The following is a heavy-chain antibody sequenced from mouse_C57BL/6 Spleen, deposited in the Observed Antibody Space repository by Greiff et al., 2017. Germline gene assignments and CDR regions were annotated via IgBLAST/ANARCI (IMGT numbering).Heavy chain of an antibody. D-gene: IGHD2-3*01. CDR1: GFTFSSYA. J-gene: IGHJ4*01. CDR3: TRVRYDGYYVDYAMDY. CDR2: ISSGGDYI. V-gene: IGHV5-9-1*02. Sequence: EVQGVESGEGLVKPGGSLKLSCAASGFTFSSYAMSWVRQTPEKRLEWVAYISSGGDYIYYADTVKGRFTISRDNARNTLYLQMSSLKSEDTAMYYCTRVRYDGYYVDYAMDYWGQGTSVTVSS.